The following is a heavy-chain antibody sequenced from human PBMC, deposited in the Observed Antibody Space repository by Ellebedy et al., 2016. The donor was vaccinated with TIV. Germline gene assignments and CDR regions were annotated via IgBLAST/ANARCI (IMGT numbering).Heavy chain of an antibody. D-gene: IGHD6-13*01. CDR1: GFTFSTYG. CDR2: ISYDGSNK. CDR3: ARRGPAAAPYYMDV. Sequence: GGSLRLSXAASGFTFSTYGMHWVRQAPGKGLEWVAVISYDGSNKFYGDSVKGRFTISRDDSKKTLYLQMNSLRAEDTAVYYCARRGPAAAPYYMDVWGKGTTVIVSS. J-gene: IGHJ6*03. V-gene: IGHV3-30*03.